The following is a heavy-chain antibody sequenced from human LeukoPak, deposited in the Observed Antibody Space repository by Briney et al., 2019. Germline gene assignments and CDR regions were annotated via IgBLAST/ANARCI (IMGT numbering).Heavy chain of an antibody. J-gene: IGHJ4*02. CDR1: GGSISSGGYS. V-gene: IGHV4-30-2*01. Sequence: SETLSLTCAVSGGSISSGGYSWSWIRQPPGKGLEWIGYIYHSGSTYYNPSLKSRVTISVDRSKNQFSLKLSSVTAADTAVYYCARGLRGVINYWGQGTLVTVSS. CDR2: IYHSGST. D-gene: IGHD3-10*01. CDR3: ARGLRGVINY.